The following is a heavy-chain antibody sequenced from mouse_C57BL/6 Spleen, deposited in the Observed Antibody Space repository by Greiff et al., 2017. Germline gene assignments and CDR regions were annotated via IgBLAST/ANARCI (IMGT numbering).Heavy chain of an antibody. CDR3: ARSTTVVGDY. J-gene: IGHJ2*01. CDR2: IDPSDSYT. D-gene: IGHD1-1*01. Sequence: VQLQQPGAELVMPGASVKLSCKASGYTSTSYWMHWVKQRPGQGLEWIGEIDPSDSYTNYNQKFKGKSTLTVDKSSSTAYMQLSSLTSEDSAVYYCARSTTVVGDYWGQGTTLTVSS. V-gene: IGHV1-69*01. CDR1: GYTSTSYW.